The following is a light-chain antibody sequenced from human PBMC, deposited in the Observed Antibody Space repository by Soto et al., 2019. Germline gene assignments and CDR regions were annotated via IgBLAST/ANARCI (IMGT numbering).Light chain of an antibody. Sequence: AIRLTQSPSSLSASVGDRVTISCRASQGIRNDLGWYQQKPGRAPKLLIYAASTLQSGVPSRFSGSGAGTDFTLTISSLQPEDFATYYCLQDFNYPYAFGQGTKLEIK. CDR3: LQDFNYPYA. CDR1: QGIRND. CDR2: AAS. J-gene: IGKJ2*01. V-gene: IGKV1-6*01.